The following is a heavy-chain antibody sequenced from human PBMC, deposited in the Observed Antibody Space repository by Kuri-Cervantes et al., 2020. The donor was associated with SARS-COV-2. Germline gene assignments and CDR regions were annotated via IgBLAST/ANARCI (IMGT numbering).Heavy chain of an antibody. CDR2: IWHSGST. CDR3: SRRIHYDSSGYFGYYYGLDV. Sequence: SETLSLTCAVSGGSISSDNRWSWVRQPPGKGLEWIGEIWHSGSTKYNPSLKSRVTILVDKSKNQFSLKLSSVTAADTAVYYCSRRIHYDSSGYFGYYYGLDVWGQGTTVTVSS. J-gene: IGHJ6*02. CDR1: GGSISSDNR. D-gene: IGHD3-22*01. V-gene: IGHV4-4*02.